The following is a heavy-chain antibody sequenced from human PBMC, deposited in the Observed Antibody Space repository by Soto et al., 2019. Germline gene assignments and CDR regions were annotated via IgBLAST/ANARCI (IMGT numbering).Heavy chain of an antibody. V-gene: IGHV4-4*07. CDR1: GGSISSYH. CDR2: IYTSGNT. Sequence: PSETLSLTCTVSGGSISSYHWSWIRQSAGKGLEWIGRIYTSGNTHYNPSLKSRVTVSIDTSKNQFFLTVNSVTAADSAVYYCARYSAARLSYSLGMDVWGQGTTVAVSS. J-gene: IGHJ6*02. D-gene: IGHD2-15*01. CDR3: ARYSAARLSYSLGMDV.